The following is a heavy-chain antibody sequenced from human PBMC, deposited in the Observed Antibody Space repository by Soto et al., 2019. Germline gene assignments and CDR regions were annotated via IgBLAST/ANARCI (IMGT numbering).Heavy chain of an antibody. J-gene: IGHJ4*02. CDR2: IWYDGSNK. D-gene: IGHD4-4*01. Sequence: QVQLVESGGGVVQPGRSLRLSCAASGFTFSSYGMHWVRQAPGKGLEWVAVIWYDGSNKYYADSVKGRFTISRDNSKHALYLQMNSLRAEDTAVYYCARDPMTTVTTALDYWGQGTLVTVSS. CDR3: ARDPMTTVTTALDY. CDR1: GFTFSSYG. V-gene: IGHV3-33*01.